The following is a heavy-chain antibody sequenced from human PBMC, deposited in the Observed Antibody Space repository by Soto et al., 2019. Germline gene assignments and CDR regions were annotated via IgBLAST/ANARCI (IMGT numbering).Heavy chain of an antibody. CDR1: GFTFSSYA. J-gene: IGHJ4*02. V-gene: IGHV3-23*01. CDR3: AKEYEYSSGWARIDY. Sequence: EVQLLESGGGLVQPGGSLRLSCAASGFTFSSYAMSWVRQAPGKGLEWVSAISGSGGSTYYADSVKGRFTISRDNSKNTLYLQKNSRRAGDTAVYYCAKEYEYSSGWARIDYWGQGPLVTVSS. CDR2: ISGSGGST. D-gene: IGHD6-19*01.